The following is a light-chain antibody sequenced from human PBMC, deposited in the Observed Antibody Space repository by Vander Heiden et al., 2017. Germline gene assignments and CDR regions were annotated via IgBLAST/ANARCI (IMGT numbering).Light chain of an antibody. V-gene: IGLV2-14*01. J-gene: IGLJ3*02. Sequence: SALTPPPSVPGSPGQSTTISCTGTSSDVGGYNYVSWYQKHPGKAPKLMIYDVSNRPSGVSNRFSGSKFGNTASLTISGLQAEDEADYYCSSYTSSSTLVFGGGTKLTVL. CDR3: SSYTSSSTLV. CDR1: SSDVGGYNY. CDR2: DVS.